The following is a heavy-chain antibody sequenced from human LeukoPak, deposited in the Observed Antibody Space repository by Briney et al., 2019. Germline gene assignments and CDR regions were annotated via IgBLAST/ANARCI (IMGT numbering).Heavy chain of an antibody. Sequence: ASVRVSCKASGYTFTSYAMHWVRQAPGQRLEWMGWINAGNGNTKYSQKLQGRVTITRDTSASTAYMELSSLRSEDTAVYYCARPHNSGWEFDPWGQGTLVTVSS. CDR3: ARPHNSGWEFDP. CDR1: GYTFTSYA. V-gene: IGHV1-3*01. D-gene: IGHD5-12*01. CDR2: INAGNGNT. J-gene: IGHJ5*02.